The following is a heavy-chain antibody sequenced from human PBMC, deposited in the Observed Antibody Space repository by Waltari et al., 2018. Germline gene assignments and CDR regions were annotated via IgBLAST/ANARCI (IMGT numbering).Heavy chain of an antibody. D-gene: IGHD2-15*01. CDR2: VHHSGKS. J-gene: IGHJ4*02. CDR3: ARDRGRGLYLDS. V-gene: IGHV4-4*02. Sequence: QLQLPQSGPGLVKPSESMSLTCTVPSYSMSSRACWSWVRQSPGKGLEWIGQVHHSGKSNYNPSFESRVTVSLDRSNNQFSLKIPSATAADTAVYYCARDRGRGLYLDSWGQGTLVTVSP. CDR1: SYSMSSRAC.